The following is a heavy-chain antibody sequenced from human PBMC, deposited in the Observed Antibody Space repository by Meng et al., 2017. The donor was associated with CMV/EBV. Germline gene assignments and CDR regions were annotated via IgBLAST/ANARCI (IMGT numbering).Heavy chain of an antibody. V-gene: IGHV4-34*01. D-gene: IGHD2-15*01. CDR2: INHSGST. J-gene: IGHJ4*02. CDR1: GGFFGGYY. Sequence: QVQRQAWVGGLLKPSVTLSLTGAVYGGFFGGYYWRWIRQPPGKGLEWIGEINHSGSTNYNPSLKSRVTISVDTSKNQFSLKLSSVTAADTAVYYCASSLTYPDYWGQGTLVTVSS. CDR3: ASSLTYPDY.